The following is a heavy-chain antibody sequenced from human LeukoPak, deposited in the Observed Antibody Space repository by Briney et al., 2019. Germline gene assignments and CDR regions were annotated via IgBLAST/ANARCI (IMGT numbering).Heavy chain of an antibody. CDR1: GYTFAAYY. CDR3: ARIDIVVVPA. V-gene: IGHV1-2*06. J-gene: IGHJ4*02. Sequence: ASVKVSCKASGYTFAAYYIHWVRQAPGQGLEWMGRINPKTGDTNYAQKFQGRVTMTRDTSISTAYMELSRLRSDDTAVYYCARIDIVVVPAWGQGTLVTVSS. CDR2: INPKTGDT. D-gene: IGHD2-2*01.